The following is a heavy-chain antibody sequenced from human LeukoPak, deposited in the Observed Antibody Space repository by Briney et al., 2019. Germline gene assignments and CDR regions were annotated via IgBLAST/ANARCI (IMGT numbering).Heavy chain of an antibody. CDR2: INTDGCTT. CDR3: ASGLRSYTTSWYGDY. J-gene: IGHJ4*02. V-gene: IGHV3-74*01. CDR1: GFPFSSYW. D-gene: IGHD6-13*01. Sequence: GGPLRLSCAASGFPFSSYWMHWVRQAPGKGLVWVSRINTDGCTTTYADSVQGRFTISRDNAKNTVYLQMDSLRAEDTAVYYCASGLRSYTTSWYGDYWGQGILVTVSS.